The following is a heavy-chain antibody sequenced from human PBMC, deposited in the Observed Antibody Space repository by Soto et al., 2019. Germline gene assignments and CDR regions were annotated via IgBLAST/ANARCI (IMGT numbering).Heavy chain of an antibody. J-gene: IGHJ4*02. CDR1: GGSISSSSYY. D-gene: IGHD3-10*01. CDR2: INHSGST. V-gene: IGHV4-39*07. Sequence: PSATLSLTCTVSGGSISSSSYYWSWIRQPPGKGLEWIGEINHSGSTNYNPSLKSRVTISVDTSKNQFSLNLSSVTAADTAVYFCARGYGSGSHTYYFDYWGQGTLVTVSS. CDR3: ARGYGSGSHTYYFDY.